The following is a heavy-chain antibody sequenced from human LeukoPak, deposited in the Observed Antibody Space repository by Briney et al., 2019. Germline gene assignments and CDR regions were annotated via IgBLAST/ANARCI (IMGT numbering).Heavy chain of an antibody. J-gene: IGHJ4*02. CDR2: INPNSGST. V-gene: IGHV1-2*06. CDR3: ARDAHPLIVDIVATIGY. CDR1: GYTFTGYY. D-gene: IGHD5-12*01. Sequence: ASVKVSCKASGYTFTGYYMHWVRQAPGQGLEWMGRINPNSGSTNYAQKFQGRVTMTRDTSISTAYMELSRLRSDDTAVYYCARDAHPLIVDIVATIGYWGQGTLVTVSS.